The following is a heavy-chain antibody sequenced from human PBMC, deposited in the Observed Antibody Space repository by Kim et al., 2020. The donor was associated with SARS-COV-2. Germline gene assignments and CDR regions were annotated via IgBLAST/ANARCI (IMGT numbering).Heavy chain of an antibody. Sequence: SETLSLTCTVSGGSISSSSYYWGWIRQPPGKGLEWIGTISYSGSTYYNVSLKSRVTMSVDTSKNQFSLKLSSMTAADTAVYYCARLRGYSIGPEDHGGQG. J-gene: IGHJ4*02. CDR2: ISYSGST. CDR3: ARLRGYSIGPEDH. D-gene: IGHD5-18*01. V-gene: IGHV4-39*01. CDR1: GGSISSSSYY.